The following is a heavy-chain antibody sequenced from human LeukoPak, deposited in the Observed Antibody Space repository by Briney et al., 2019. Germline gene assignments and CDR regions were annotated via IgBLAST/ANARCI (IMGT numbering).Heavy chain of an antibody. J-gene: IGHJ4*02. CDR3: VRDGRGYSAAYFDS. D-gene: IGHD5-12*01. V-gene: IGHV3-49*03. Sequence: GGSLRLSCIASGFNFGDRGMSWFRRAPGKGLGWVSFIRSKMYGETADYAASVKGRFTISRDDSNGITYLQMNSLKTEDTAVYHCVRDGRGYSAAYFDSWGLGTLVTVSS. CDR1: GFNFGDRG. CDR2: IRSKMYGETA.